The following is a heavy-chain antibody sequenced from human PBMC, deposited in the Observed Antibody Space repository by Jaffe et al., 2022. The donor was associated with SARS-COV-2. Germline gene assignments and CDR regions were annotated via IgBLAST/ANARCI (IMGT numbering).Heavy chain of an antibody. J-gene: IGHJ3*01. Sequence: EMQLLESGGGLVQPGGSLRLSCAASGFIFGNYAMSWVRQAPGKGLEWVSYIRGGGAGISYADSVKGRFTFSRDNSKNTLYLQMNSLRAEDTALYYCAKSSTSWGNDAFDVWGRGTMVTVSS. CDR3: AKSSTSWGNDAFDV. CDR2: IRGGGAGI. V-gene: IGHV3-23*01. CDR1: GFIFGNYA. D-gene: IGHD6-13*01.